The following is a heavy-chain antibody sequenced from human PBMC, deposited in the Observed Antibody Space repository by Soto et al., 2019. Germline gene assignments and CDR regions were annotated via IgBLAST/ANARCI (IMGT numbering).Heavy chain of an antibody. CDR2: IHRSGIT. V-gene: IGHV4-4*02. Sequence: QVQLQESGPGLVKPSGTLSLTCAVSGGSVNNDEGWSGVRQPRGKWLEWIGGIHRSGITNFNASLTSRASIAVDRLKNQFSVKLTSGTAADTAVYFCAGRWSAGYGGFDPWGQGTLVTVSS. J-gene: IGHJ5*02. D-gene: IGHD3-9*01. CDR1: GGSVNNDEG. CDR3: AGRWSAGYGGFDP.